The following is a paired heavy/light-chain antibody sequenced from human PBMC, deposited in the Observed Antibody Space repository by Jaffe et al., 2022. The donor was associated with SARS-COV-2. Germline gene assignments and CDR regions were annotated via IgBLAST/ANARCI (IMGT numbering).Heavy chain of an antibody. CDR3: ARQIPDFYDDTGSYI. Sequence: EVQLVESGGALVQPGDSLRLSCAASGMTVSGNYMSWVRQAPGKGLEWVSVILSGGRTYYADSVEGRFTISRDSSKNTVFLDMNSLRPDDTAVYYCARQIPDFYDDTGSYIWGQGTLVSVSS. CDR2: ILSGGRT. J-gene: IGHJ1*01. D-gene: IGHD3-22*01. CDR1: GMTVSGNY. V-gene: IGHV3-66*02.
Light chain of an antibody. Sequence: SYVLTQPPSVSVAPGKTASITCGGDDIGSKTVHWYQQKPGQAPVVVIYYDSDRPSGIPERFSGSNSGDTATLTISRVEAGDEADYYCHVWDGGSEHYVFGTGTKVTVL. CDR2: YDS. CDR1: DIGSKT. CDR3: HVWDGGSEHYV. V-gene: IGLV3-21*04. J-gene: IGLJ1*01.